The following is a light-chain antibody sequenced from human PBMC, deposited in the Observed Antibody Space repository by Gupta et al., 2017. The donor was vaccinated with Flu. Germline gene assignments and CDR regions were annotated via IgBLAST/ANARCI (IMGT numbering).Light chain of an antibody. V-gene: IGKV3-20*01. CDR1: QSVSNNY. CDR2: GAY. CDR3: QQYVTSPPGVT. J-gene: IGKJ3*01. Sequence: ATLSCRASQSVSNNYLAWYQQKPGQAPRLLIYGAYHRDAGIPDRFSGSGSVTDFILTISRLETEDFALYYCQQYVTSPPGVTFGPGTKVDVK.